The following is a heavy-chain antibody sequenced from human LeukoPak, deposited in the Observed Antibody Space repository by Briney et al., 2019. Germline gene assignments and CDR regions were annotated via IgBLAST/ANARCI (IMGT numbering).Heavy chain of an antibody. Sequence: GASVKVSFKTSGYTFSNYYLHWVRQAPGQGPEWMGIIKPSDGSTQYPQKSQGRVTMTRDMSASTVYMEVSSLTSEDTAMSYCAREPPESYRFDYWGQGAPVTVSS. J-gene: IGHJ4*02. CDR1: GYTFSNYY. CDR2: IKPSDGST. CDR3: AREPPESYRFDY. D-gene: IGHD2-2*01. V-gene: IGHV1-46*01.